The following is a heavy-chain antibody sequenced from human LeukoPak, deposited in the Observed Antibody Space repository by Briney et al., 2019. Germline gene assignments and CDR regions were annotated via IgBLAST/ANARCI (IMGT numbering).Heavy chain of an antibody. D-gene: IGHD3-22*01. CDR1: GFTFDDYG. J-gene: IGHJ4*02. Sequence: GGSLRLSCAASGFTFDDYGMSWVRHAPGKGLEWVSGINWNGGSTGYADSVKGRFTISRDNAKNSLYLQMNSLRAEDTALYYCARGLYYYDSSGYYYLGYWGQGTLVTVSS. CDR2: INWNGGST. V-gene: IGHV3-20*04. CDR3: ARGLYYYDSSGYYYLGY.